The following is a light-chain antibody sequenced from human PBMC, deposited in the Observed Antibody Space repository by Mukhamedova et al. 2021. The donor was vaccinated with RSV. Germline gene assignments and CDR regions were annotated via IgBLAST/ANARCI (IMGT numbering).Light chain of an antibody. CDR3: QQYGSSPPT. J-gene: IGKJ3*01. CDR1: QSVRSSY. CDR2: GAS. V-gene: IGKV3-20*01. Sequence: GERATLSCRASQSVRSSYLAWYQHKPAQAPRLLIYGASSRATGIPDRFSGSVSGTDFTLTISSLEPEDYAVYYCQQYGSSPPTFG.